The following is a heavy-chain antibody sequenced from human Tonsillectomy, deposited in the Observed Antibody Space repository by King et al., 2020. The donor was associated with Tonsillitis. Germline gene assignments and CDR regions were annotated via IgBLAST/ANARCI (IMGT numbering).Heavy chain of an antibody. D-gene: IGHD6-13*01. Sequence: VQLVESGGGLVQPGGSLRLSCAASGFTFSSYWMNWVRQAPGKGLEWVANIKQDGSEKYYVDSVKGRFTISRDNAKNSIHLQMNSLRAEDTAVYYCARGQQQPLLYFDFWGQGTLVTVSS. V-gene: IGHV3-7*03. J-gene: IGHJ4*02. CDR1: GFTFSSYW. CDR3: ARGQQQPLLYFDF. CDR2: IKQDGSEK.